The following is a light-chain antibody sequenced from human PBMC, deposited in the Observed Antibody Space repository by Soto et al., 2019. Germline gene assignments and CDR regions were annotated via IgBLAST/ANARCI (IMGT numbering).Light chain of an antibody. V-gene: IGLV2-11*01. Sequence: QSLLTQPRSVSGSPGQSVTVSCIGTSSDVGDYNSVSWYQQHPGKAPKLMIYDVSKRPSGVPDRFSGSKSGNTASLTISGLQAEDEADYYCCSYVGGYSYVFGIGTKLTVL. CDR1: SSDVGDYNS. CDR3: CSYVGGYSYV. CDR2: DVS. J-gene: IGLJ1*01.